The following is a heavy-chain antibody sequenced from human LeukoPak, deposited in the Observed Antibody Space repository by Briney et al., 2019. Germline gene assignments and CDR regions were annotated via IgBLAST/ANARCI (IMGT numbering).Heavy chain of an antibody. CDR3: AGSLIAADETDV. D-gene: IGHD6-6*01. J-gene: IGHJ6*02. Sequence: GASVKVSCKASGYTFTSYYMHWVRQAPGQGLEWMGIINPSGGSTSYAQKFQGRVTMTRDTSTSTVYMELSSLRSEDTAVYYCAGSLIAADETDVWGQGTTVTVSS. CDR2: INPSGGST. CDR1: GYTFTSYY. V-gene: IGHV1-46*01.